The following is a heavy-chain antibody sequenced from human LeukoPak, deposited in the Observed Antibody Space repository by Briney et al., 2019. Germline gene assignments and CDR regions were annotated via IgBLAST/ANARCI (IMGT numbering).Heavy chain of an antibody. V-gene: IGHV4-59*01. J-gene: IGHJ4*02. CDR1: GGSISSYY. CDR3: ARALVGSSSLDY. Sequence: SETLSLTCTVSGGSISSYYWSWIRQPPGKGLEWIGYIHYSGSTNYNPSLKSRVTISVDTSKNQFSLKLSSVTAADTAVYYCARALVGSSSLDYWGQGTLVTVSS. CDR2: IHYSGST. D-gene: IGHD6-6*01.